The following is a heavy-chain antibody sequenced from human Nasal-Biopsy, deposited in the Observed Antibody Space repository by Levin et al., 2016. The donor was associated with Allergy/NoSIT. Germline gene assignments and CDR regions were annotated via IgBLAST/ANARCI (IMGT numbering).Heavy chain of an antibody. V-gene: IGHV4-38-2*02. CDR2: ISHSGTA. J-gene: IGHJ4*02. D-gene: IGHD4-17*01. Sequence: SQTLSLTCAVSGYSISSGYCWAWTRQPPGKGLEWIGSISHSGTAHYNPSLKSRVTISIDKSKNQFSLNLTSVTAADTAVYFCARDERRPWAYGPIDYWGQGALVTVSS. CDR3: ARDERRPWAYGPIDY. CDR1: GYSISSGYC.